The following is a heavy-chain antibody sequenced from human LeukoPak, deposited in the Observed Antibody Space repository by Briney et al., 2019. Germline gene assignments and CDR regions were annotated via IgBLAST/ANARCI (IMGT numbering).Heavy chain of an antibody. D-gene: IGHD6-19*01. V-gene: IGHV3-21*01. CDR1: GFSFSSYS. Sequence: GGSLRLSCAASGFSFSSYSMNWVRQAPGKGLEWVSSISSSSSYIYYADSVKGRFTISRDNAKNSLYLQMNSLRAEDSAVYYCAREHVYSSGWYGYWGQGTLVTVSS. J-gene: IGHJ4*02. CDR3: AREHVYSSGWYGY. CDR2: ISSSSSYI.